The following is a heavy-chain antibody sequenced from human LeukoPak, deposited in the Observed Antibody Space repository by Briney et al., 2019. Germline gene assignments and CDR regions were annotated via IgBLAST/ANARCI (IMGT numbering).Heavy chain of an antibody. D-gene: IGHD4-23*01. V-gene: IGHV3-7*01. CDR3: ARSMTTVALDY. J-gene: IGHJ4*02. CDR2: IKQDGSEK. Sequence: GGSLRLSCAASGFTFSSYAMSWVRQAPGKGLEWVANIKQDGSEKHYVDSVKGRFTISRDNAKNSLYLQMNSLRAEDTAVYYCARSMTTVALDYWGQGTLVTVSS. CDR1: GFTFSSYA.